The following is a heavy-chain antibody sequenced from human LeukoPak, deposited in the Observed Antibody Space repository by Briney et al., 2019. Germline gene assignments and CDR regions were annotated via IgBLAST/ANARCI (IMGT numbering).Heavy chain of an antibody. CDR1: GFTFSSFG. Sequence: PGGSLRLSCAASGFTFSSFGMHWVRQAPGQGLEWVAVISCDGSNQYYADSVKGRFTIYRDNFKNTVYLQMNILRAEETAVYYCAKSHPPTVTTEEGEYLQHWGQGTLVTVSA. CDR3: AKSHPPTVTTEEGEYLQH. CDR2: ISCDGSNQ. V-gene: IGHV3-30*18. J-gene: IGHJ1*01. D-gene: IGHD4-17*01.